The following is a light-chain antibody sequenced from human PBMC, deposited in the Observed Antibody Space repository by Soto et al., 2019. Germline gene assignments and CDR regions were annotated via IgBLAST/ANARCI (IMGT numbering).Light chain of an antibody. V-gene: IGKV1-5*01. CDR1: QSISSW. CDR3: QQYNSYSPT. Sequence: DIQMTQSPSALSASVGARVPITCRARQSISSWSAWYQQKPGKAPKLPIYDASSLESGVPSRFSGSGSGTEFTLTISSLQPDDFATYYCQQYNSYSPTFGQGTKVDI. CDR2: DAS. J-gene: IGKJ1*01.